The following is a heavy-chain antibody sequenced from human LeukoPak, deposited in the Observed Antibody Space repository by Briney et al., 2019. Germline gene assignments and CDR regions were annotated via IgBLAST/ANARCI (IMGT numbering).Heavy chain of an antibody. CDR1: GFTFSNYA. Sequence: GGSLRLSCSASGFTFSNYAMSWVRQAPGKGLEWVSSISGNDGSTYYADSMRGRSTISRDNSKNTLYLQMNSLRAEDTAVYYCATRSAYYTYYFDYWGQGTLVTVSS. D-gene: IGHD3-22*01. V-gene: IGHV3-23*01. CDR3: ATRSAYYTYYFDY. J-gene: IGHJ4*02. CDR2: ISGNDGST.